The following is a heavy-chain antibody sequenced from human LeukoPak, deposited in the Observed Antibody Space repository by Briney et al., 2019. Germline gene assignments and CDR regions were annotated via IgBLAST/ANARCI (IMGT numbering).Heavy chain of an antibody. CDR1: GYTFSDYG. J-gene: IGHJ4*02. CDR3: GRSREGLYSGSSLDY. CDR2: ISGYNSNT. V-gene: IGHV1-18*01. Sequence: GASVNVSCKASGYTFSDYGISWVRHAPGQGLEWIGWISGYNSNTNYAQKLQGRVTMTTDTSTSTAYMELRSLKSDDTAVYYCGRSREGLYSGSSLDYWGQGTLVTVSS. D-gene: IGHD1-26*01.